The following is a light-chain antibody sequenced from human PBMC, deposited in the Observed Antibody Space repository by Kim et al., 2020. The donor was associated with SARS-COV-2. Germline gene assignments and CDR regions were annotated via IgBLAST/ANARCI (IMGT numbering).Light chain of an antibody. V-gene: IGLV3-1*01. CDR2: QDD. J-gene: IGLJ2*01. CDR3: QTWDSTTIV. CDR1: KLGNKY. Sequence: SYELTQPPSVSVSPGQTAIITCSGDKLGNKYACWYQQKPGQSPVLVIYQDDKRPSGIPERISGSNSGNTATLTISGSQAMDEADYYCQTWDSTTIVFGGG.